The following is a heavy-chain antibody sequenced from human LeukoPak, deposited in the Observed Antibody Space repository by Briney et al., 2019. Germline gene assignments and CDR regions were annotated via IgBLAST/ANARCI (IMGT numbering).Heavy chain of an antibody. CDR3: AMGRYDSSGYEGAYFDY. D-gene: IGHD3-22*01. CDR2: IIPIFGTA. V-gene: IGHV1-69*05. J-gene: IGHJ4*02. Sequence: SVKVSCKASGGTFSSYAISWVRQAPGQGLEWMGGIIPIFGTANYAQKFQGRVTITTDESTSTAYMELSSLTSEDTAVYYCAMGRYDSSGYEGAYFDYWGQGTLVTVSS. CDR1: GGTFSSYA.